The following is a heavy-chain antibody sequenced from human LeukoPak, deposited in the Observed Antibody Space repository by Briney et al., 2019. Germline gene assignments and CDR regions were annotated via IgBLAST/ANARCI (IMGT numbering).Heavy chain of an antibody. CDR3: ARKNLSGYGYYYGMDV. D-gene: IGHD3-22*01. CDR1: GGSFSGYY. Sequence: SETLSLTCAVYGGSFSGYYWSWIRQPPGKGLEWIGEINHSGSTNYNPSLKSRVTISVDTSKNQFSLKLSSVTAADTAVYYCARKNLSGYGYYYGMDVGAQGTTVTAPS. V-gene: IGHV4-34*01. J-gene: IGHJ6*02. CDR2: INHSGST.